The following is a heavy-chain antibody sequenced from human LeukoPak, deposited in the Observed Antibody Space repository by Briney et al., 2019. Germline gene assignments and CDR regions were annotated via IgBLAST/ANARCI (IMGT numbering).Heavy chain of an antibody. CDR1: GGTFISYA. J-gene: IGHJ4*02. D-gene: IGHD5-18*01. CDR2: IIPIFGTA. Sequence: GASVKVSCKASGGTFISYAISWVRQAPGQGLEWMGGIIPIFGTANYAQKFQGRVTITTDESTSTAYMELSSLRSEDTAVYYCASSPRGYSYGTYFDYWGQGTLATVSS. V-gene: IGHV1-69*05. CDR3: ASSPRGYSYGTYFDY.